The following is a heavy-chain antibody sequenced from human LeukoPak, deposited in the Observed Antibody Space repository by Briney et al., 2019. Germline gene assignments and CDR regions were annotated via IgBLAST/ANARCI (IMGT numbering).Heavy chain of an antibody. CDR3: GREAYDYVWGSYRPYYFDY. CDR2: IYTSGST. V-gene: IGHV4-61*02. J-gene: IGHJ4*02. Sequence: PSQTLSLTCTVSGGSISSGSYYWSWIPPPDGKGLEWISRIYTSGSTNYNPSLNSLVTITVNTSNNQFPLKMSPVTAAEPRDYYCGREAYDYVWGSYRPYYFDYGGQGTPVTVSS. D-gene: IGHD3-16*02. CDR1: GGSISSGSYY.